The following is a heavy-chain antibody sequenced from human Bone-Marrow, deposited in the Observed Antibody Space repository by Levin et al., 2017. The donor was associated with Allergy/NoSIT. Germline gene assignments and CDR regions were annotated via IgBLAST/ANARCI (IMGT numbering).Heavy chain of an antibody. CDR2: IYYSGST. CDR3: ARLEYSSSRQLYYFDY. CDR1: GGSISRSNYY. V-gene: IGHV4-39*01. Sequence: SETLSLTCTVSGGSISRSNYYWGWIRQPPGKGLEWIGNIYYSGSTYYNPSLKSRVTISVDTSKNQFSLKLSPVTAADTAVYYCARLEYSSSRQLYYFDYWGQGTLVTVSS. J-gene: IGHJ4*02. D-gene: IGHD6-6*01.